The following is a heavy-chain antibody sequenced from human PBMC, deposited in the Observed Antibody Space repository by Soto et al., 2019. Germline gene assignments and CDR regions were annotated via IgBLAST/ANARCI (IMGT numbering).Heavy chain of an antibody. J-gene: IGHJ5*02. D-gene: IGHD3-3*01. V-gene: IGHV3-48*01. CDR2: ISSSSSTI. Sequence: GGSLRLSCAASGFTFSSYSMNWVRQAPGKGLEWVSYISSSSSTIYYADSVKGRFTISRDNAKNSLYLQMNSLRAEDTAVYYCARVGARFLEWNRYNWFDPWGQGTLVTV. CDR3: ARVGARFLEWNRYNWFDP. CDR1: GFTFSSYS.